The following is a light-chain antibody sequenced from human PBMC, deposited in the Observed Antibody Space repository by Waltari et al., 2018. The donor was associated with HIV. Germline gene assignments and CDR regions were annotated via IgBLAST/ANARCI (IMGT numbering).Light chain of an antibody. V-gene: IGKV3-20*01. CDR3: QQDGSSPIFT. CDR2: GAS. J-gene: IGKJ3*01. CDR1: QSVSSSY. Sequence: EIVLTQSPGTLSLSPGERATLSCRASQSVSSSYLAWYQQKPGQGPRLLIYGASSRATGIPDRFSGSGSGTDFTLTISRLEPEDFAVYYCQQDGSSPIFTFGPGTKVDIK.